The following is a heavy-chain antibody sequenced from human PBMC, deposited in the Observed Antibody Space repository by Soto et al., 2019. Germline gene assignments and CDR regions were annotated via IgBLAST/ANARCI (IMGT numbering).Heavy chain of an antibody. V-gene: IGHV3-72*01. CDR1: GLIFSDYH. Sequence: EVQLVESGGGLVQPGGSLRLSCAASGLIFSDYHMDWVRQAPGKGLEWVGRIRRKANSYTTEYAASVKGRFTISRDDSKNSLYLQMNSVKSEDTAVYYCALLGGWSGGSSGMDVWGQGTTVTVS. J-gene: IGHJ6*02. D-gene: IGHD6-19*01. CDR3: ALLGGWSGGSSGMDV. CDR2: IRRKANSYTT.